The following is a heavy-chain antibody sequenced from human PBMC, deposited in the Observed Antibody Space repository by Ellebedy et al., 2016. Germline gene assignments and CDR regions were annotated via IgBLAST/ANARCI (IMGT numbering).Heavy chain of an antibody. CDR2: MSVRYGNT. D-gene: IGHD3-22*01. CDR3: ASHMYFHDSGGYFSFDS. CDR1: SFSNYA. Sequence: SFSNYAMSWVRQAPGKGLEWVASMSVRYGNTYYSSSLKSRVTVSVDRSKNNLSLKVNSVTAADTAVYYCASHMYFHDSGGYFSFDSWGQGILVTVSS. J-gene: IGHJ4*02. V-gene: IGHV4-39*02.